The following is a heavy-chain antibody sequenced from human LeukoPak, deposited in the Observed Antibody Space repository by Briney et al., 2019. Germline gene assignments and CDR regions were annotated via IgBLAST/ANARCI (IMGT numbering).Heavy chain of an antibody. CDR2: IYTSGST. CDR1: GGSISSGSYY. V-gene: IGHV4-61*02. CDR3: ASLSCSSTSCYKGAFDI. J-gene: IGHJ3*02. Sequence: SQTLSLTCTVSGGSISSGSYYWSWIRQPAGKGLEWIGRIYTSGSTNYNPSLKSRVTISVDTSKNQFSLKLSSVTAADTAVYYCASLSCSSTSCYKGAFDIWGQGTMVTVSS. D-gene: IGHD2-2*02.